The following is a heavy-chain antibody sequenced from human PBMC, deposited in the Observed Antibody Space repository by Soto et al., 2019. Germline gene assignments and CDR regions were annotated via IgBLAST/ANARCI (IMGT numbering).Heavy chain of an antibody. CDR3: ATGVIWIGYFTVDS. Sequence: GASVKVSCKASGGSFGKSAINWVRQTPGQGLEWLGGFIPVYRTLNYAQKFQGRVTITADDSTGTAYMTLSSLASDDTAVYYCATGVIWIGYFTVDSWGQGTRVTVSS. V-gene: IGHV1-69*13. J-gene: IGHJ4*02. CDR1: GGSFGKSA. D-gene: IGHD3-3*01. CDR2: FIPVYRTL.